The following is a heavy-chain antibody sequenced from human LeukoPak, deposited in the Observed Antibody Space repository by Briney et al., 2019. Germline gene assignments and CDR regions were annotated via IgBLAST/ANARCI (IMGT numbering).Heavy chain of an antibody. CDR2: ISSSGSTI. CDR1: GFTFSSYE. Sequence: GGSLRLSCAASGFTFSSYEMNWVRQAPGKGLEWVSYISSSGSTIYYADSVKGRFTISRDNGKNSLYLQMNSLRAEDTAVYYCARDGSGRVPEMSAPDYWGQGTLVTVSS. D-gene: IGHD3-10*01. J-gene: IGHJ4*02. V-gene: IGHV3-48*03. CDR3: ARDGSGRVPEMSAPDY.